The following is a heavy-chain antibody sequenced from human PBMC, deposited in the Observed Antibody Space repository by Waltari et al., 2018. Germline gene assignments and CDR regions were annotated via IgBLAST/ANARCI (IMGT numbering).Heavy chain of an antibody. CDR1: GDSISGNYW. V-gene: IGHV4-4*02. CDR2: VHHSGKT. D-gene: IGHD2-2*01. J-gene: IGHJ4*02. CDR3: AGDRAIGLFFDY. Sequence: QVQLQESGQGLVKPSGTLSLTCAVSGDSISGNYWWSWVRQSPEKGLGWIGQVHHSGKTHYNPSLQSRVTISVDKPKNQFSLNLNSVTGADTAVYYCAGDRAIGLFFDYWGRGTLVTVSS.